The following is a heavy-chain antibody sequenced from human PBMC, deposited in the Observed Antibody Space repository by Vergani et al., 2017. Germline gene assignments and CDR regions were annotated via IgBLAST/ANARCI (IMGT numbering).Heavy chain of an antibody. CDR2: IYTSGAT. J-gene: IGHJ3*01. D-gene: IGHD2-21*01. V-gene: IGHV4-61*02. Sequence: QVQLQESGPGLVKPSQTLSLTCTVSGGSFSTGGQSWTWLRQSAGKGLEWIGRIYTSGATNYNPSLRSRAIMSVDASKKQLSLKLTSVTAADTAVYYCARDGGEYDKDALDVWVQGTKVTVTS. CDR3: ARDGGEYDKDALDV. CDR1: GGSFSTGGQS.